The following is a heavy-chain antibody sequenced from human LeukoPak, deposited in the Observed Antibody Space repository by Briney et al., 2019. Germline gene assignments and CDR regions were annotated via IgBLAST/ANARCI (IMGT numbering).Heavy chain of an antibody. CDR3: AAGDTYYDFWSGYYISGYFDY. CDR2: ISDIGSI. CDR1: GGSISSYY. Sequence: SETLSLTCTVSGGSISSYYWSWIRQPPGKGLEWIAYISDIGSINYNPSLKSRVTMSVDTSKNQFSLKLSSVTAADTAVYYCAAGDTYYDFWSGYYISGYFDYWGQGTLVTVSS. V-gene: IGHV4-59*12. D-gene: IGHD3-3*01. J-gene: IGHJ4*02.